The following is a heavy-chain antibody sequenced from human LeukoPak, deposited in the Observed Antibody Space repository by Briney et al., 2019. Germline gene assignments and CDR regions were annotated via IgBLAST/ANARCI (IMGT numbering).Heavy chain of an antibody. J-gene: IGHJ4*02. CDR2: IHPNTGST. CDR3: ARAPPYTSGWYYFNS. Sequence: GASVKVSCKASGDTFTGYYVHWVRQAPGQGLEWTGRIHPNTGSTHYAEKFEGRATMTRDTSITTAYMELTRLRSDDTAVYYCARAPPYTSGWYYFNSWGQGTLVTVSS. CDR1: GDTFTGYY. D-gene: IGHD6-19*01. V-gene: IGHV1-2*06.